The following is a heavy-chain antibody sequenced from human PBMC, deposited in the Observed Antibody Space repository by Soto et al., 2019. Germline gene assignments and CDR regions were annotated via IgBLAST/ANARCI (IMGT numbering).Heavy chain of an antibody. J-gene: IGHJ6*02. Sequence: GASVKVSCKASGYTFTGYYMHWLRQAPGQGLEWMGWINPNSGGTNYAQKFQGRVTMTRDTSIGTAYMELSRLRSDDTAVYYCARERSGWNYYYYYGMDVWGQGTTVTVSS. CDR1: GYTFTGYY. D-gene: IGHD6-19*01. V-gene: IGHV1-2*02. CDR3: ARERSGWNYYYYYGMDV. CDR2: INPNSGGT.